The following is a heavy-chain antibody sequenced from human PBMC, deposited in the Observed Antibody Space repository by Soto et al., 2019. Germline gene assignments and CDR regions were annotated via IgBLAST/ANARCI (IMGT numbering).Heavy chain of an antibody. CDR2: INHSGST. V-gene: IGHV4-34*01. CDR3: ARQRSTVTTRVRFSYNWFDP. Sequence: QVQLQQWGAGLLKPSETLSLTCAVYGGSFSGYYWSWIRQPPGKGLEWIGEINHSGSTNYNPSLKSRVTISVDTSKNQFSLKLSSVTAADTAVYYCARQRSTVTTRVRFSYNWFDPWGQGTLVTVSS. CDR1: GGSFSGYY. D-gene: IGHD4-17*01. J-gene: IGHJ5*02.